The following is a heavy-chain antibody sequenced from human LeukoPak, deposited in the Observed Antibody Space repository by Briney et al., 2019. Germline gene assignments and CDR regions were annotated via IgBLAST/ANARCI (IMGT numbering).Heavy chain of an antibody. Sequence: ASVKVSCKASGYTFTVYYMHWVRQAPGQGLEWMGWVNPNSGGTNYAQKFQGRVTMTRDTSISTAYMELSRLRSDDTAVYYCAIYCSGGSCYSGWFDPWGQGTLVTVSS. D-gene: IGHD2-15*01. J-gene: IGHJ5*02. CDR3: AIYCSGGSCYSGWFDP. CDR2: VNPNSGGT. V-gene: IGHV1-2*02. CDR1: GYTFTVYY.